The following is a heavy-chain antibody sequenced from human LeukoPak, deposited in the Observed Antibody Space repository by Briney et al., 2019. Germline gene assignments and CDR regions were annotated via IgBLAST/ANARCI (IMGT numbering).Heavy chain of an antibody. CDR3: AKAHYYDSSGYYAPLDY. J-gene: IGHJ4*02. V-gene: IGHV3-23*01. CDR1: GFTFSSYA. D-gene: IGHD3-22*01. CDR2: ISGSGGST. Sequence: GGSLRLSCAASGFTFSSYAMSWVRQAPGKGLEWVSAISGSGGSTYYADSVKGRFTISRDNSKNTLYLQMNSLRAEDTAVYYCAKAHYYDSSGYYAPLDYWGQGTLVTVSS.